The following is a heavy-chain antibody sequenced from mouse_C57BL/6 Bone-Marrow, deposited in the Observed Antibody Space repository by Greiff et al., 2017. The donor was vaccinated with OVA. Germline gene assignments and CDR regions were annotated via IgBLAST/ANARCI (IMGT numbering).Heavy chain of an antibody. CDR1: GYSITSGYY. D-gene: IGHD3-2*02. J-gene: IGHJ2*01. Sequence: ESGPGLVKPSQSLSLTCSVTGYSITSGYYWNWIRQFPGNKLEWMGYISYDGSNNYNPSLKNRISITRDTSKNQFFLKLNSVTTEDTATYYCAREELRLRKVFDYWGQGTTLTVSS. CDR3: AREELRLRKVFDY. V-gene: IGHV3-6*01. CDR2: ISYDGSN.